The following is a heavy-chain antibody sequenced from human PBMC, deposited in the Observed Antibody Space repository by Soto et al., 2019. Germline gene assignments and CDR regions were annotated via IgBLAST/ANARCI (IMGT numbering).Heavy chain of an antibody. CDR2: IRSKAYGGTT. D-gene: IGHD3-3*01. CDR3: TFDYDFWSGYKICYYDYGMDA. J-gene: IGHJ6*02. CDR1: GFTFGDYA. Sequence: PGGSLRLSCTASGFTFGDYAMSWVRQAPGKGLEWVGFIRSKAYGGTTEYAASVKGRFTISRDDSKSIAYLQMNSLKTEDTAVYYCTFDYDFWSGYKICYYDYGMDAWGQGTTVTVSS. V-gene: IGHV3-49*04.